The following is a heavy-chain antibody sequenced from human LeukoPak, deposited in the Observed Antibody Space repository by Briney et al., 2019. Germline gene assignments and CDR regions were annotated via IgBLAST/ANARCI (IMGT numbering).Heavy chain of an antibody. V-gene: IGHV3-23*01. D-gene: IGHD3-22*01. CDR1: GIILSNYG. Sequence: GGSLRLSCAVSGIILSNYGMSWVRQAPGKGLEWVAGISGSGGRTNYADSVKGRFTISRDNPKNTLYLQMSSLRAEDTAVYFCAKRGVVIRVILVGFHKEAYYFDSWGQGAPVTVSS. J-gene: IGHJ4*02. CDR2: ISGSGGRT. CDR3: AKRGVVIRVILVGFHKEAYYFDS.